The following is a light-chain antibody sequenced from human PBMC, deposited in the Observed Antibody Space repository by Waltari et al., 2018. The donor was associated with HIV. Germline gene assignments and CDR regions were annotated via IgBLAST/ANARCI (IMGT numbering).Light chain of an antibody. CDR1: LSVLSPANNKNY. V-gene: IGKV4-1*01. Sequence: IVMTQSPDSLAVSLGERATMNFKSRLSVLSPANNKNYLAWYQQKPGQPPKLLIYWASTRESGVPERFRGSGSGTDFTLTIDTMEAEDAALYYCQQYYDVQSFGQGTKVEIK. J-gene: IGKJ2*03. CDR3: QQYYDVQS. CDR2: WAS.